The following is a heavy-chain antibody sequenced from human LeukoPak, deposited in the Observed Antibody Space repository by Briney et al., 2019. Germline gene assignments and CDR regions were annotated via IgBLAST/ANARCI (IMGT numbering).Heavy chain of an antibody. V-gene: IGHV3-74*01. CDR2: INSDGSDT. Sequence: GGSLRLSCAASGFTFSSYWMYWVRQAPGKGLVWVSRINSDGSDTSYADSVQGRFTISRDNAKNTLYLQMNSLRAEDTAVYYCASCVAVPGLPDYWGQGTLVTVSS. J-gene: IGHJ4*02. D-gene: IGHD6-19*01. CDR1: GFTFSSYW. CDR3: ASCVAVPGLPDY.